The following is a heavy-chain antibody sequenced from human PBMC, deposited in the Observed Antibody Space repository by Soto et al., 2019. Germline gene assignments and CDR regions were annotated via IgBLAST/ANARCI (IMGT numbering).Heavy chain of an antibody. CDR1: GFTFSRYG. V-gene: IGHV3-23*01. CDR3: AKGKAVGAALDGANC. D-gene: IGHD1-26*01. J-gene: IGHJ4*02. Sequence: EVQVLESGGGLVQPGGSLRLSCAASGFTFSRYGMNWVRQAPGKGLEWVSGVRSDGDTTYNADSVKGRCTVYRDNFRNTADLQMNNLRVQNKDGYYFAKGKAVGAALDGANCCGQGTLVTVSP. CDR2: VRSDGDTT.